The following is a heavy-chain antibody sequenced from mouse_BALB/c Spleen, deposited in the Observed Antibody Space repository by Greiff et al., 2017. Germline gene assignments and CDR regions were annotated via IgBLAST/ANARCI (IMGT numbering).Heavy chain of an antibody. CDR1: GYAFSSSW. D-gene: IGHD1-1*02. CDR2: IYPGDGDT. V-gene: IGHV1-82*01. J-gene: IGHJ2*01. Sequence: VQLQESGPELVKPGASVKISCKASGYAFSSSWMNWVKQRPGQGLEWIGRIYPGDGDTNYNGKFKGKATLTADKSSSTAYMQLSSLTSVDSAVYFCARNGPLDDWGQGTTLTVSS. CDR3: ARNGPLDD.